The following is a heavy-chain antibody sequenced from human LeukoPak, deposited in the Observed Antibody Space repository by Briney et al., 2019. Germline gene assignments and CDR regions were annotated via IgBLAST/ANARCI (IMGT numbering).Heavy chain of an antibody. V-gene: IGHV3-7*01. CDR2: INQGGSVK. Sequence: GGSLRLCCAASGFTFRSYWMSWVRQAPGKGLEWVANINQGGSVKYYMDSVKGRFTISRDDAKNSLYGQMNSLRDEDTAVYYCARVGYSGWNLEYWGQGTLVTVSS. D-gene: IGHD5-12*01. J-gene: IGHJ4*02. CDR1: GFTFRSYW. CDR3: ARVGYSGWNLEY.